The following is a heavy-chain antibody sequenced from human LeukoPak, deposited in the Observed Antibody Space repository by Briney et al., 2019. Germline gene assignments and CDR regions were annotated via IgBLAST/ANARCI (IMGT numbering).Heavy chain of an antibody. J-gene: IGHJ1*01. CDR3: ARSITSSWYGDFQH. Sequence: TSETLSLTCTVSGGSISGYYYNWIRQPPGKGLEWIGYIYYSGSTNYNPSLKSRVTISVDTSKNQFSLKLSSVTAADTAVYYCARSITSSWYGDFQHWGQGTLVTVSS. CDR1: GGSISGYY. V-gene: IGHV4-59*01. CDR2: IYYSGST. D-gene: IGHD6-13*01.